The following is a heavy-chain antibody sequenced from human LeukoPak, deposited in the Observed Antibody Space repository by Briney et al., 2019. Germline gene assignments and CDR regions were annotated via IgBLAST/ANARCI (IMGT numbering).Heavy chain of an antibody. J-gene: IGHJ4*02. CDR1: GYTFTSYG. D-gene: IGHD2-2*01. CDR3: ARDFYRLGYCSSTSCYNFDY. CDR2: ISAYNGNT. V-gene: IGHV1-18*01. Sequence: GASVKVSCKASGYTFTSYGISWVRQAPGQGLEWMGWISAYNGNTNYAQKLQGRVTMTTDTSTSTAYMELRSLRSDDTAAYYCARDFYRLGYCSSTSCYNFDYWGQGTLVTVSS.